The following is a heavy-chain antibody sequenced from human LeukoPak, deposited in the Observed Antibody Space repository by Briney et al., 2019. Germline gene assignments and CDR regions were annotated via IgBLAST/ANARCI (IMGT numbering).Heavy chain of an antibody. J-gene: IGHJ4*02. CDR1: GFTFSKYG. CDR3: ARDPPHYSSSWYYFDY. D-gene: IGHD6-13*01. V-gene: IGHV3-33*01. Sequence: GGSLRLSCAASGFTFSKYGLHWVRPAPGKGLEWVAVIWYDGSNKYYADSVKGRFTISRDYSKNTLYLQMNSLRAEDTALYYCARDPPHYSSSWYYFDYWGQGTLVTVSS. CDR2: IWYDGSNK.